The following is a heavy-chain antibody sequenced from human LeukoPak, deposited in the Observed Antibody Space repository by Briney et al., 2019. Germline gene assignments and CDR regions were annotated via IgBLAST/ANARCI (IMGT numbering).Heavy chain of an antibody. CDR1: AGSVSSYY. CDR2: IYTSGST. CDR3: ARGEGNWKFFFVY. J-gene: IGHJ4*02. Sequence: SETLSLTCTVSAGSVSSYYWSWIRQPAGKGLEWNGRIYTSGSTNYNPSLKSRVTMSVDTSKNQFSLKLSSVTAADTAVYYCARGEGNWKFFFVYWGQGTLVTVSS. D-gene: IGHD1-20*01. V-gene: IGHV4-4*07.